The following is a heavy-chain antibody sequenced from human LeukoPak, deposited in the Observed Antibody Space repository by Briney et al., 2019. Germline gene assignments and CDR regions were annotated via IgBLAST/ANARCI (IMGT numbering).Heavy chain of an antibody. V-gene: IGHV3-21*01. Sequence: PGGSLRLSCAASGFTFSSYSMNWVRQAPGKGLEWVSSISSSSSYIYYADSVKGRFTISRDNAKNSLYLQMNSLRTEDTAIYYCAGAWSRVDGFDIWGQGTMVTVSS. CDR1: GFTFSSYS. CDR3: AGAWSRVDGFDI. J-gene: IGHJ3*02. CDR2: ISSSSSYI. D-gene: IGHD2-8*02.